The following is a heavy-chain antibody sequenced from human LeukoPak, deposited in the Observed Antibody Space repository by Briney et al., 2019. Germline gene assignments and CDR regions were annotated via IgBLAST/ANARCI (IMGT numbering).Heavy chain of an antibody. CDR1: GFTFSNAW. D-gene: IGHD6-13*01. V-gene: IGHV3-23*01. Sequence: PGGSLRLSCAASGFTFSNAWMSWVRQAPGKGLEWVSGISGSGGNTYYADSVKGRFTISRDNSNNTLYLQMNSLRAEDTAVYHCARHFRGRWYVFDYWGQGTLVTVSS. CDR3: ARHFRGRWYVFDY. J-gene: IGHJ4*02. CDR2: ISGSGGNT.